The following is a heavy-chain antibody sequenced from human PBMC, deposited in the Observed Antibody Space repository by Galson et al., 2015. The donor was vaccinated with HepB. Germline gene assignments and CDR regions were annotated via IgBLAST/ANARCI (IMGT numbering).Heavy chain of an antibody. CDR1: GFSFTRYA. V-gene: IGHV3-23*01. CDR3: AKDGIMVANNPYHFHY. Sequence: LRLSCAASGFSFTRYAMTWVRQAPGKGLEWVSSITSSGGNSYYTDPVKGRFTVSRDNSKNTLLLQLNSLRVEDTAMYFCAKDGIMVANNPYHFHYWGQGTLVTVSS. J-gene: IGHJ4*02. CDR2: ITSSGGNS. D-gene: IGHD2-15*01.